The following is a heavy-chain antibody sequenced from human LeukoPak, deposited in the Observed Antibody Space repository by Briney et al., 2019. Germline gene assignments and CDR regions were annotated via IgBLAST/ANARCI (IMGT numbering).Heavy chain of an antibody. D-gene: IGHD3-22*01. Sequence: GGSLRLSCAASGFTFYTYWMHWVRQAPGKGLVWVSRINTDGSSPSYADSVKGRFTISRDNAKNTLYLQMNSLRAEDTALYYCLAAYYNSSGYYFDYWGRGTLVTVSS. CDR3: LAAYYNSSGYYFDY. CDR1: GFTFYTYW. V-gene: IGHV3-74*01. CDR2: INTDGSSP. J-gene: IGHJ4*02.